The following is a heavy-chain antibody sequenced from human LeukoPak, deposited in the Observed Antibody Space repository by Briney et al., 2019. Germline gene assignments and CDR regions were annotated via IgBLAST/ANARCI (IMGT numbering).Heavy chain of an antibody. D-gene: IGHD3-22*01. Sequence: GGSLRLSCAASGFTFSSYGMHWVRQAPGKGLEWVAVISYDGSNKYYADSVKGRFTISGDNSKNTLYLQMNSLRAEDTAVYYCAKVEPYYYDSSGLDYWGQGTLVTVSS. J-gene: IGHJ4*02. CDR1: GFTFSSYG. CDR2: ISYDGSNK. V-gene: IGHV3-30*18. CDR3: AKVEPYYYDSSGLDY.